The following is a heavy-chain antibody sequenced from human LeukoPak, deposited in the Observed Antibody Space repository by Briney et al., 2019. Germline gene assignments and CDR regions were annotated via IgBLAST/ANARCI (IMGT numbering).Heavy chain of an antibody. D-gene: IGHD5-18*01. Sequence: KPSETQSLTCAVYGGSFSGYYWSWIRQPPGKGLEWIGEINHSGSTNYNPSLKSRVTISVDTSKNQFSLKLSSVTAADTAVYYCARGGLRGGYSYGYDYYYYMDVWGKGTTVTVSS. CDR2: INHSGST. CDR3: ARGGLRGGYSYGYDYYYYMDV. CDR1: GGSFSGYY. J-gene: IGHJ6*03. V-gene: IGHV4-34*01.